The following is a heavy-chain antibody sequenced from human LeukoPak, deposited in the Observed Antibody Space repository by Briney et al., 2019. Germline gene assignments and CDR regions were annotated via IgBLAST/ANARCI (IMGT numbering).Heavy chain of an antibody. CDR2: IYSGGST. V-gene: IGHV3-53*01. D-gene: IGHD2-15*01. CDR3: ARDEVYCSGGSCYYFDY. J-gene: IGHJ4*02. Sequence: PGGSLRLSCAASGFTFSSYSMSWVRQAPGKGLEWVSVIYSGGSTYYADSVKGRFTISRDNSKNTLYLQMNSLRAEDTAVYYCARDEVYCSGGSCYYFDYWGQGTLVTVSS. CDR1: GFTFSSYS.